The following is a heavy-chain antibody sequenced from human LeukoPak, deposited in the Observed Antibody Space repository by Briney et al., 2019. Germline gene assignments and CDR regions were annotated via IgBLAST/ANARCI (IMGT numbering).Heavy chain of an antibody. J-gene: IGHJ4*02. CDR1: GFTFSSYS. V-gene: IGHV3-21*01. Sequence: PGGSLRLSCAASGFTFSSYSMNWVRQAPGEGLEWVSSISSSSSYIYYADSVKGRFTISRDNAKNSLYLQMNSLRAEDTAVYYCARDAGPRGCSYGPREFDYWGQGTLVTVSS. D-gene: IGHD5-18*01. CDR3: ARDAGPRGCSYGPREFDY. CDR2: ISSSSSYI.